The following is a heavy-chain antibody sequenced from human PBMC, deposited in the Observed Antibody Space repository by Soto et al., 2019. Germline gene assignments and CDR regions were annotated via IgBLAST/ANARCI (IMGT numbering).Heavy chain of an antibody. D-gene: IGHD6-6*01. J-gene: IGHJ5*02. CDR1: GDSINNIGYN. V-gene: IGHV4-31*03. Sequence: SLTCTVSGDSINNIGYNWNWIRQHPGKGLEWIGLISYTGSTYYNPSLKSRLSISVDTSKNHFSMKLNSVTAADTAVYYCAREEAVRLERRFDPWGQGILVTVSS. CDR3: AREEAVRLERRFDP. CDR2: ISYTGST.